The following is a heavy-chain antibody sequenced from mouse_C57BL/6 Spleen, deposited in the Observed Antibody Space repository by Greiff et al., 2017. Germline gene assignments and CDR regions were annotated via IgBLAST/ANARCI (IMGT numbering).Heavy chain of an antibody. CDR3: ARGSNYWYFDV. CDR2: IYPGSGNT. CDR1: GYTFTDYY. V-gene: IGHV1-76*01. J-gene: IGHJ1*03. Sequence: QVQLQQSGAELVRPGASVKLSCKASGYTFTDYYINWVKQRPGQGLEWIARIYPGSGNTYYNEKFKGKATLTAEKSSSTAYMQLSSLTSEESAVYFCARGSNYWYFDVWGTGTTVTVSS. D-gene: IGHD1-1*01.